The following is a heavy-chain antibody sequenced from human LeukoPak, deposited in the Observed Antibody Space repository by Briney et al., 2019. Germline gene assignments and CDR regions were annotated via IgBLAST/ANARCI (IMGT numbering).Heavy chain of an antibody. V-gene: IGHV3-23*01. J-gene: IGHJ4*02. CDR1: GFTFSSYA. D-gene: IGHD3-22*01. CDR3: AKDKAYYYDSSGYYKGSFFDY. Sequence: GGSLRLSCAASGFTFSSYAMSWVRQAPGKGLEWVSAISGSGGSTYYADSVKGRFTISRDNSKNTLYLQMNSLRAEDTAVYYCAKDKAYYYDSSGYYKGSFFDYWGQGTLVTVSS. CDR2: ISGSGGST.